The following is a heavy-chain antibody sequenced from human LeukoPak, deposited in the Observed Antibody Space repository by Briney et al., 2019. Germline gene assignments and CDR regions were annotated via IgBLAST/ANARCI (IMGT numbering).Heavy chain of an antibody. CDR3: ARVGGGSYLNFDY. J-gene: IGHJ4*02. Sequence: SETLSLTCTVSDYSISSAYYWGWIRQPPGKGLEWIGSIYHSGSTYYNPPLKSRVTISVDTSKNQFSLRLSSVTAADTAMYYCARVGGGSYLNFDYWGQGTLVTVSS. D-gene: IGHD1-26*01. V-gene: IGHV4-38-2*02. CDR1: DYSISSAYY. CDR2: IYHSGST.